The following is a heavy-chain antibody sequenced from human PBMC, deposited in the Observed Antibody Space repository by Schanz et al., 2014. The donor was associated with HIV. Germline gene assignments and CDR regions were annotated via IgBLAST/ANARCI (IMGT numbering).Heavy chain of an antibody. V-gene: IGHV1-2*02. CDR3: ARDDPFDP. Sequence: QVQLVQSGAEVKKPGASVKVSCKASGYTFIDYYIHWVRQAPGQGLEWMGWINPYSGGTKYAKKFQGRVTMTRDTSISTANMELSRLRPDDTAVYYCARDDPFDPWGQGTLVTVSS. CDR1: GYTFIDYY. J-gene: IGHJ5*02. CDR2: INPYSGGT.